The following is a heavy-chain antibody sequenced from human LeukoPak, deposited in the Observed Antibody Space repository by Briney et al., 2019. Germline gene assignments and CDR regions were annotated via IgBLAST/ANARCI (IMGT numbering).Heavy chain of an antibody. Sequence: GGSLRLSCAASGFTFSSYSMNWVRQAPGKGLEWVANIKQDGSEKYYVDSVKGRFTISRDNAKNSLYLQMNSLRAEDTAVYYCASGVRGVFDYWGQGTLVTVSS. J-gene: IGHJ4*02. D-gene: IGHD3-10*01. CDR2: IKQDGSEK. CDR1: GFTFSSYS. V-gene: IGHV3-7*01. CDR3: ASGVRGVFDY.